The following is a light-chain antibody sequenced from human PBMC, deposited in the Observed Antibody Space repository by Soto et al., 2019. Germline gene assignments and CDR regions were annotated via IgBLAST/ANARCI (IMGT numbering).Light chain of an antibody. Sequence: SSELTQPPSVSVAPGQTARITCGGNNIGSKSVHWYQQKPGQAPVLVVYDDSDWPSGIPERFSGSNPGNTATLTISRVEAGDEADYYCQVWDYDTDHFVFGPGTKVTVL. CDR3: QVWDYDTDHFV. CDR2: DDS. CDR1: NIGSKS. J-gene: IGLJ1*01. V-gene: IGLV3-21*02.